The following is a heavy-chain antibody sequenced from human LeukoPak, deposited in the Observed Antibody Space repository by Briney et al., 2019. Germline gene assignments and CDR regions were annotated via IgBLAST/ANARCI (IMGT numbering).Heavy chain of an antibody. J-gene: IGHJ4*02. D-gene: IGHD5-12*01. CDR2: IIPIFGTA. Sequence: SVKVSCKASGGTFSSYAISWVRQAPGQGLEWVGGIIPIFGTANYAQKFQGRVTITADESTSTAYMELSSLRSEDTAVYYCARSSIVATFRFDYWGQGTLVTVSS. CDR1: GGTFSSYA. CDR3: ARSSIVATFRFDY. V-gene: IGHV1-69*13.